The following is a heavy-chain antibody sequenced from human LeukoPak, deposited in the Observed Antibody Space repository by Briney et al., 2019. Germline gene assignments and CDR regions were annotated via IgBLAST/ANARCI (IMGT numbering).Heavy chain of an antibody. Sequence: GGSLRLSCAASGFTFSSYEMNWVRQAPGKGLEWVSYIRSSGTTYYADSVKGRFTISRDNSKNTLSLQMNSLRVEDTAVYYCAKVVGTGTTPTDYWGQGTLVTVSS. V-gene: IGHV3-48*03. CDR1: GFTFSSYE. J-gene: IGHJ4*02. D-gene: IGHD1-1*01. CDR2: IRSSGTT. CDR3: AKVVGTGTTPTDY.